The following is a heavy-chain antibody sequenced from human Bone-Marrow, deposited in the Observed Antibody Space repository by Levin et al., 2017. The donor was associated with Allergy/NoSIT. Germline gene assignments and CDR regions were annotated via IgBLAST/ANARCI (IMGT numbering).Heavy chain of an antibody. CDR1: GFTFRTYA. CDR3: AKVGSGWFRNKLDS. CDR2: ISGSGAGT. Sequence: GGSLRLSCAASGFTFRTYAMSWVRQAPGKGLEWLSGISGSGAGTFYADSVKGRFNISKDNSKNMFFLQLNSLRVEDTAVYYCAKVGSGWFRNKLDSWGQGTLVTVSS. D-gene: IGHD6-19*01. J-gene: IGHJ4*02. V-gene: IGHV3-23*01.